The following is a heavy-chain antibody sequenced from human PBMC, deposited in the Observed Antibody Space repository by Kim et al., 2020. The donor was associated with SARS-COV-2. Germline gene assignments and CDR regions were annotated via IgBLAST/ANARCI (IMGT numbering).Heavy chain of an antibody. CDR2: INPYTGDT. V-gene: IGHV1-2*06. CDR1: GFTFVDYF. CDR3: ARDFGSGRNEEYYFYYGMDV. J-gene: IGHJ6*02. Sequence: ASVKISCQASGFTFVDYFLHWVRQAPGQGLEWMGRINPYTGDTDYAQKFHGRVAMTRDTAINTAYLELTGLTSDDMAVYFCARDFGSGRNEEYYFYYGMDVWGQGTTVTVSS. D-gene: IGHD3-10*01.